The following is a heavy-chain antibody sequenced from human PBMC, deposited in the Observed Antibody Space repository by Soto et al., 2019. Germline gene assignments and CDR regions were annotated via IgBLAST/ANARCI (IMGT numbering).Heavy chain of an antibody. D-gene: IGHD5-12*01. V-gene: IGHV4-59*01. CDR2: IYYSGST. CDR3: AREVRSGYDRYYYGMDV. CDR1: GGSISSYY. Sequence: SETLSLTCTVSGGSISSYYWSWIRQAPGKGLEWIGYIYYSGSTNYNPSLKSRVTISVDTSKNQFSLKLSSVTAADTAVYYCAREVRSGYDRYYYGMDVWGQGTTVTVSS. J-gene: IGHJ6*02.